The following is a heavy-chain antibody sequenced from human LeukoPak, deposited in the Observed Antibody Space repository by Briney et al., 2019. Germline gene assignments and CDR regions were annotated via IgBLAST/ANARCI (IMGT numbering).Heavy chain of an antibody. CDR1: GGSISSGDY. CDR3: AKDTRSGYYYYWYFDL. D-gene: IGHD3-22*01. Sequence: PSETLSLTCTVSGGSISSGDYYWSWIRQPPGKGLEWVSAISGSGGSTYYADSVKGRFTISRDNSKNTLYLQMNSLRAEDTAVYYCAKDTRSGYYYYWYFDLWGRGTLVTVSS. J-gene: IGHJ2*01. CDR2: ISGSGGST. V-gene: IGHV3-23*01.